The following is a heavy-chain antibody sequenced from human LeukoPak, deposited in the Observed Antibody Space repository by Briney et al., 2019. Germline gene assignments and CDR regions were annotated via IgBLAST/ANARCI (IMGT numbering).Heavy chain of an antibody. CDR2: IWYDGSNK. V-gene: IGHV3-33*01. CDR3: ARDREVTMITHLGFDL. Sequence: GRSLRLSCAASGFTFSSYGMHWVRQAPGKGLEWVAVIWYDGSNKYYADSVKGRFTISRDNSKNTLYLQMNSLRAEDTAVYYCARDREVTMITHLGFDLWGRGTLVTVSS. J-gene: IGHJ2*01. D-gene: IGHD3-22*01. CDR1: GFTFSSYG.